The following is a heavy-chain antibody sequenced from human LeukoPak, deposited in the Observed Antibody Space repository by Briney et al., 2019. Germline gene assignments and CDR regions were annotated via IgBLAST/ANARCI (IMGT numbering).Heavy chain of an antibody. CDR3: AAVGMAVDYYYLDV. CDR1: GYTFTSYF. CDR2: ISPYNGNT. Sequence: ASVKVSCKASGYTFTSYFISWVRQAAGQGLEWMDWISPYNGNTNYAQKLQGRITLTEDTSADTTYMELSSLRSEDTAVYYCAAVGMAVDYYYLDVWGKGTTVTVSS. J-gene: IGHJ6*03. D-gene: IGHD6-19*01. V-gene: IGHV1-18*01.